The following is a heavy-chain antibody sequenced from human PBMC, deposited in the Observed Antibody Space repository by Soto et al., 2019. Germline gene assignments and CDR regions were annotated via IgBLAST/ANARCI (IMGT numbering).Heavy chain of an antibody. J-gene: IGHJ4*02. Sequence: QVQLVESGGGVVQPGRSLRLSCAASGFTFSSYGMHWVRQAPGKGLEWVAVIWYDGSNKYYADSVKGRFTISRDNSKNTLYLQMNSLRAEDTAVYYCAIDFRYGDSDYWGQGTLVTVSS. D-gene: IGHD4-17*01. CDR2: IWYDGSNK. CDR1: GFTFSSYG. V-gene: IGHV3-33*01. CDR3: AIDFRYGDSDY.